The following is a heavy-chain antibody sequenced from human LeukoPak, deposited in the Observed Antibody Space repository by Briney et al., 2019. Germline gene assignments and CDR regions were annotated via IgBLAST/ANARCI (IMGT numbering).Heavy chain of an antibody. CDR1: GYTFTGYY. CDR2: INPNTGGT. J-gene: IGHJ6*03. D-gene: IGHD3-10*02. CDR3: ARGPSVSVLPFFYYYMDV. Sequence: ASVKVSCKASGYTFTGYYMHWLRQAPGQGLEWMGWINPNTGGTNYAQNFQGRVTMTRDTSISTAYMELSRLRSDDTAVYYCARGPSVSVLPFFYYYMDVWGQGTLVTVSS. V-gene: IGHV1-2*02.